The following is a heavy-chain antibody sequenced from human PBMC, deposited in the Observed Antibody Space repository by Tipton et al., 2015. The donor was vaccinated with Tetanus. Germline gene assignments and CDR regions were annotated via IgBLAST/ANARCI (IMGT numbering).Heavy chain of an antibody. CDR1: GFSFRDFG. V-gene: IGHV3-48*02. Sequence: SPRLSCAGSGFSFRDFGMNWVRQAPGKGLEWVSYISYSSTSIYYADSVKGRFVVSRDNAKNSLYLQMNTLRDDDTAVYYCARRGEARANWFDSWGQGTLVTVSS. D-gene: IGHD2-21*01. CDR3: ARRGEARANWFDS. J-gene: IGHJ5*01. CDR2: ISYSSTSI.